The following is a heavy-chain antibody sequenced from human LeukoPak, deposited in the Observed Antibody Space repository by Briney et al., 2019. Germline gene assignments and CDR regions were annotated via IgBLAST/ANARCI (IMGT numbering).Heavy chain of an antibody. Sequence: GGSLRLSCVASGFTFSSNAMSWVRQTPGKGREWVSASSGSSGSTYYADSVKGRFTISRDKSKNTLFLQMNSLRAEDTAPYYCAKSVAIYFYYGLDVWGQGTTVTVSS. D-gene: IGHD3-3*01. J-gene: IGHJ6*02. V-gene: IGHV3-23*01. CDR2: SSGSSGST. CDR1: GFTFSSNA. CDR3: AKSVAIYFYYGLDV.